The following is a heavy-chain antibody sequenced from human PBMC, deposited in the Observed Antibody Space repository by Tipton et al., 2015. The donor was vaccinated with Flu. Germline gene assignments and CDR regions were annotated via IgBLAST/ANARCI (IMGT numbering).Heavy chain of an antibody. J-gene: IGHJ6*02. D-gene: IGHD3-3*01. Sequence: SLRLSCAVSGFTVSENYMSWVRQAPGKGLDWVSVIYSGGGTYYADSVKGRFTISRDNSKNTLFLQMNSLRVEDTGVYYCARSFSPSEIWSGYPTHYYYLGMDVWGQGTTVTVSS. CDR1: GFTVSENY. V-gene: IGHV3-53*01. CDR2: IYSGGGT. CDR3: ARSFSPSEIWSGYPTHYYYLGMDV.